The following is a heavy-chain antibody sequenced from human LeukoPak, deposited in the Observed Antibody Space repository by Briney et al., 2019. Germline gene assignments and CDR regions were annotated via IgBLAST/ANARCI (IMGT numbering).Heavy chain of an antibody. J-gene: IGHJ6*03. CDR3: ARDFSSSSTVYYYYYMDV. CDR1: GYTFTSYG. Sequence: ASVKVSCKASGYTFTSYGITWVRQAPGQGLEWMGWISAYNGNTNYAQKLQGRVTMTRDMSTSTVYMELSSLRSEDTAIYYCARDFSSSSTVYYYYYMDVWGKGTTVTVSS. V-gene: IGHV1-18*01. CDR2: ISAYNGNT. D-gene: IGHD6-6*01.